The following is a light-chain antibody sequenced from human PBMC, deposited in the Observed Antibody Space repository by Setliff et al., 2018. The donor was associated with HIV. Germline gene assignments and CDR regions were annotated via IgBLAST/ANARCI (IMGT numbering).Light chain of an antibody. Sequence: QSVLTQPASVSGSPGQSITISCPGTSSDIAAYNLVSWYQQHPGKAPKLMISDVSSRPSGVSNRFSGSKSGSTASLTISGLQPEDEADYYCSSSTISTTGVFGGGTKVTVL. CDR3: SSSTISTTGV. V-gene: IGLV2-14*03. CDR2: DVS. J-gene: IGLJ3*02. CDR1: SSDIAAYNL.